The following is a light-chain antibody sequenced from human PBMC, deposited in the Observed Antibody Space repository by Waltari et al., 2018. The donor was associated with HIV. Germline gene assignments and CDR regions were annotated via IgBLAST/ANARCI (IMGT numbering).Light chain of an antibody. CDR2: KIS. J-gene: IGKJ1*01. V-gene: IGKV2-24*01. CDR3: MQVTQFPWT. CDR1: ESRAHNDGNTY. Sequence: EIVMTQTPLTSSVTLGQPTSISGKSSESRAHNDGNTYLTLLHQRPGQPPRLLTHKISSRFAGVPDRFSGSGAGTDFTLKIIRVEPEDVGVYYCMQVTQFPWTFGQGTTVEIK.